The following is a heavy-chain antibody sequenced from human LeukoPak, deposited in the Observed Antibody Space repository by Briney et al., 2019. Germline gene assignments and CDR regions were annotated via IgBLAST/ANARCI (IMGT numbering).Heavy chain of an antibody. D-gene: IGHD3-22*01. CDR3: ARDGDDYHDSSGPHDY. CDR2: IYTGGST. V-gene: IGHV3-53*01. CDR1: GFTVSSNY. J-gene: IGHJ4*02. Sequence: GGSLRLSCAASGFTVSSNYMSWVRQAPGKGLEWVSVIYTGGSTYYADSVKGRFTISRDNSKNTVYLQMNSLRDEDTAVYYCARDGDDYHDSSGPHDYWGQGTLVTVSS.